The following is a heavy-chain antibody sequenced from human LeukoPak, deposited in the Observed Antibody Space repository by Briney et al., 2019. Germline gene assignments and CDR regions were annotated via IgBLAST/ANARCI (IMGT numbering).Heavy chain of an antibody. CDR1: GYTFTSYY. Sequence: ASVKVSCKASGYTFTSYYMHWVRQAPGQGLEWIGIINPSGGSTSYAQKFQGRVTITADESTSTAYMELSSLRSEDTAVYYCAREIVVVPAAFDYWGQGTLVTVSS. D-gene: IGHD2-2*01. CDR2: INPSGGST. J-gene: IGHJ4*02. CDR3: AREIVVVPAAFDY. V-gene: IGHV1-46*01.